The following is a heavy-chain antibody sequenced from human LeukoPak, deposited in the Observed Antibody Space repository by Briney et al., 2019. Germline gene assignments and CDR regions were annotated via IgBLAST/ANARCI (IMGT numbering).Heavy chain of an antibody. CDR3: ARVGVVPAAMVYYYYGMDV. D-gene: IGHD2-2*01. CDR2: ISSSGGST. CDR1: GFTFSNYA. V-gene: IGHV3-23*01. J-gene: IGHJ6*02. Sequence: GGSLRLSCAASGFTFSNYAMSWVRQAPGKGLEWVSTISSSGGSTAYADSVKGRFTISRDNAKNTLYLQMNSLRAEDTAVYYCARVGVVPAAMVYYYYGMDVWGQGTTVTVSS.